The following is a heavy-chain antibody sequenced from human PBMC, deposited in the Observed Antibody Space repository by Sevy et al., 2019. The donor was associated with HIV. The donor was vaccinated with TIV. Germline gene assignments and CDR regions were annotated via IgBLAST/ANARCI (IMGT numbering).Heavy chain of an antibody. Sequence: GGSLRLSCAASGFTFSNYAMSWVRQAPGKGLEWVSAISGSGYRTYYADSVKGRFTISRDKSKNTLYLQINSLRAEDTAVYYCAKHIAYCGGDCYPPLYYCDYWGQGTLVTVSS. CDR2: ISGSGYRT. CDR1: GFTFSNYA. V-gene: IGHV3-23*01. D-gene: IGHD2-21*02. CDR3: AKHIAYCGGDCYPPLYYCDY. J-gene: IGHJ4*02.